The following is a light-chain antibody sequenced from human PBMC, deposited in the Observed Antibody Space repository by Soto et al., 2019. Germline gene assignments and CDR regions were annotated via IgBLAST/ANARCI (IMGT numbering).Light chain of an antibody. CDR1: QSVSSRY. J-gene: IGKJ1*01. CDR2: GAS. V-gene: IGKV3-20*01. CDR3: QQYGSSPGT. Sequence: EIVLTQSPDTLSLSPGERATLSCRASQSVSSRYFAWYQQKRGQAPRLLIYGASSRATGIPDRFSGSGSGTDFTLTIGRLEPEDIAVYYCQQYGSSPGTFGHGTKVEIK.